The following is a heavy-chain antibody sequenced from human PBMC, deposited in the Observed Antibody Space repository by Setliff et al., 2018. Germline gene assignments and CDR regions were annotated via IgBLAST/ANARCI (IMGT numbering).Heavy chain of an antibody. CDR2: INPGGGSA. CDR3: ARGGMAAANRKGVFEF. J-gene: IGHJ4*02. V-gene: IGHV1-46*01. Sequence: ASVKVSCKASGYSLTRYYMHWVRQAPGQGLEWMGIINPGGGSASYAEKFQGRVTMTRDTSTSTFYMEVNILRSDDTAVYYCARGGMAAANRKGVFEFWGQGTLVTVSS. CDR1: GYSLTRYY. D-gene: IGHD6-13*01.